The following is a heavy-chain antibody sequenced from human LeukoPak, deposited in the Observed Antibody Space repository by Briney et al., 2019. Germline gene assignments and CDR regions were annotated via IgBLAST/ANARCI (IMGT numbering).Heavy chain of an antibody. CDR2: IRSKADSYTT. CDR1: GFTFSGSA. V-gene: IGHV3-73*01. CDR3: RAAADLNDY. D-gene: IGHD6-13*01. Sequence: GGSLRLCCAASGFTFSGSAMHWVRQAAGKGLEWLGRIRSKADSYTTAYAASVKGRFIVSRDDSKNTAYLQMNSLKTEDTAVYYCRAAADLNDYWGQGTLVTVSS. J-gene: IGHJ4*02.